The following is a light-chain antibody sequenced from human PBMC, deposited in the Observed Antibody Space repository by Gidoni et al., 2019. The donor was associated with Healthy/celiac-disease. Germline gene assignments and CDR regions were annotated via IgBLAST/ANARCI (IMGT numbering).Light chain of an antibody. CDR3: QQSYSTPIT. J-gene: IGKJ5*01. Sequence: DIQMTQSPSSLSASVADRVTITCRASQSISSYLNWYQQKPGKAPKLLIYAASSLQSGVPSRFSGSGSGTDFTLTISSLQPEDFATYYCQQSYSTPITFXXXTRLEIK. CDR2: AAS. V-gene: IGKV1-39*01. CDR1: QSISSY.